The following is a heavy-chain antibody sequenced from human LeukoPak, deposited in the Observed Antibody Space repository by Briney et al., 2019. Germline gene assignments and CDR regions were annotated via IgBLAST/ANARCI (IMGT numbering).Heavy chain of an antibody. D-gene: IGHD4-17*01. CDR1: GYTFTSYG. CDR2: ISAYNGNT. J-gene: IGHJ6*02. V-gene: IGHV1-18*01. CDR3: ARDDYGDYDAPYYYGMDV. Sequence: GASVKVSCKASGYTFTSYGISWVRQAPGQGLEWMGWISAYNGNTNYAQKLRGRVTMTTDTSTSTAYMELRSLRSDDTAVYYCARDDYGDYDAPYYYGMDVWGQGTTVTVSS.